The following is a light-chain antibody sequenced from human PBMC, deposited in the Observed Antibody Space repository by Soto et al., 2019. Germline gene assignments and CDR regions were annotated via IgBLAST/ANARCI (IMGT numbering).Light chain of an antibody. CDR2: GAS. J-gene: IGKJ5*01. V-gene: IGKV3-15*01. Sequence: EIVLTQSPATLSLSPGERATLSCRTSQSVSAYLGWYQQKPGQAPRLLIYGASTRATGVPARFSGSGSGTEFTLTISSLQSEDFEVYYCQQYNNWPITFGQGTRLEIK. CDR3: QQYNNWPIT. CDR1: QSVSAY.